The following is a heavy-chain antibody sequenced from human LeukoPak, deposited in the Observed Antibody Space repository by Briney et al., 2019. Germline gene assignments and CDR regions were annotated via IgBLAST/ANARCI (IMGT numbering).Heavy chain of an antibody. CDR2: IYHSGST. V-gene: IGHV4-30-2*01. CDR3: ARYCSGGSCYGPPGQFDY. CDR1: GGSISSGGYS. D-gene: IGHD2-15*01. J-gene: IGHJ4*02. Sequence: SETLSLTCAVSGGSISSGGYSWSWIRQPPGKGLEWIGYIYHSGSTHYNPSLKSRVTISVDRSKNQFSLKLSSVTAADTAVYYCARYCSGGSCYGPPGQFDYWGQGTLVTVSS.